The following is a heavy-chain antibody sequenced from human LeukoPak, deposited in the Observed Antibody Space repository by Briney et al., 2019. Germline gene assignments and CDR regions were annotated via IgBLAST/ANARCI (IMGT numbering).Heavy chain of an antibody. J-gene: IGHJ5*02. V-gene: IGHV1-3*04. D-gene: IGHD3/OR15-3a*01. CDR1: GYTFTDYA. CDR2: VNTGKGNT. CDR3: ARDHVVGLAPFDP. Sequence: ASVKVSCKASGYTFTDYAMHWVRQAPGERLEWMGWVNTGKGNTKYSQKFQGRVTITMDTSASTAYMELSSLRSEDTAVYYCARDHVVGLAPFDPWGQGTLVTVSS.